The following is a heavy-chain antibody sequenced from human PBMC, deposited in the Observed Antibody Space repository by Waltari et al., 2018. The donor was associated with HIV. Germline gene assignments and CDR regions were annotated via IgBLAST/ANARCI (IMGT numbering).Heavy chain of an antibody. D-gene: IGHD5-18*01. V-gene: IGHV4-39*01. CDR2: IDYSGST. CDR1: GGSISSSSYY. CDR3: AKHMTALVPFDY. J-gene: IGHJ4*02. Sequence: QLQLQESGPGLVKPSETLSLTCSVSGGSISSSSYYWGWLRQPPGKGLEWIGSIDYSGSTYYNPSLKSRVTISVDTSKNQFSLNLNSLTAADTAVYFCAKHMTALVPFDYWGQGTLVTVSS.